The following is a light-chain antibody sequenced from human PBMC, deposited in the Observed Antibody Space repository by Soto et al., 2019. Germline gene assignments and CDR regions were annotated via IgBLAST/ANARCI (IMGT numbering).Light chain of an antibody. CDR1: SSNIGADYD. CDR3: QSYDYDLTGVVFGGVV. CDR2: GNN. Sequence: QSVLTQPPSVSGAPGQTVTISCTGSSSNIGADYDVHWYQQLPGTAPKLLIYGNNNRPSGVPDRFSGSKSGTSASLAITGLQAEDEGDYFCQSYDYDLTGVVFGGVVFGGGTKLTVL. J-gene: IGLJ2*01. V-gene: IGLV1-40*01.